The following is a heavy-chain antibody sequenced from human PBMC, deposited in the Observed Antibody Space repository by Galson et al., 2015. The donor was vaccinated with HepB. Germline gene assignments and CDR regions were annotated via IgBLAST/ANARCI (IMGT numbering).Heavy chain of an antibody. D-gene: IGHD3-16*02. CDR1: GFTFSSYG. J-gene: IGHJ4*02. V-gene: IGHV3-33*08. CDR3: ARGRTYDYVWGSYRYSFDY. Sequence: SLRLSCAASGFTFSSYGMHWVRQAPGKGLEWVAVIWYDGSNKYYADSVKGRFTISRDNSKNTLYLQMNSLRAEDTAVYYCARGRTYDYVWGSYRYSFDYCGQRTLVTVSS. CDR2: IWYDGSNK.